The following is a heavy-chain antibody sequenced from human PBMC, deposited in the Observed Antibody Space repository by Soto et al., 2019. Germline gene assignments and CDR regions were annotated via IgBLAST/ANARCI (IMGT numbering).Heavy chain of an antibody. Sequence: QVQLVESGGGVIQPGTSLSLSCGSSGFTFRSFGMYWVRQAPGKVLEWVAVVSYDGNHKYYADSVKGRFTVSRDNAKNMLYLQMNSLRGEDTAVYYCAKDVGQQLVLNYGMDVWGQGTTVTVSS. V-gene: IGHV3-30*18. J-gene: IGHJ6*02. CDR3: AKDVGQQLVLNYGMDV. D-gene: IGHD6-13*01. CDR1: GFTFRSFG. CDR2: VSYDGNHK.